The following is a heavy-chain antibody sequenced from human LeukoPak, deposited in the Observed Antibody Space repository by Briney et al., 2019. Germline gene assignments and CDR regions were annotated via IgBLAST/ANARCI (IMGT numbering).Heavy chain of an antibody. V-gene: IGHV1-2*02. CDR3: ARGGAFCSITTCHEFDH. J-gene: IGHJ4*02. CDR1: VYTFTVSY. D-gene: IGHD2-2*01. CDR2: TNPSTGGT. Sequence: GASVKVSCKTSVYTFTVSYLHWVRQVPGQGLEWMGWTNPSTGGTKSAQQFEGRVTMTRDTSNTTGYLELRSLRLGDTATYYCARGGAFCSITTCHEFDHWGQGTLVIVSS.